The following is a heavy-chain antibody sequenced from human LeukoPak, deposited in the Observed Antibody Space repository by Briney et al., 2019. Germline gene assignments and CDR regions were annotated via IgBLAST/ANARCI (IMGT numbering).Heavy chain of an antibody. CDR3: AKEGVAGDILTGYYYIDY. CDR2: ISGSGGST. J-gene: IGHJ4*02. CDR1: GFTFSSYA. V-gene: IGHV3-23*01. D-gene: IGHD3-9*01. Sequence: GGSLRLSCAASGFTFSSYAMSWVRQAPGKGLEWVSAISGSGGSTYYADSVKGRFTISRDNSKNTLYLQMNSLRAEDTVVYYCAKEGVAGDILTGYYYIDYWGQRTLVTVSS.